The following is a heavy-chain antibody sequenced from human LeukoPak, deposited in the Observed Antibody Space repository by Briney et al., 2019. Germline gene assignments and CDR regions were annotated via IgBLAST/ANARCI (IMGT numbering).Heavy chain of an antibody. CDR1: GFTFSSYG. CDR2: IWYDGSNK. D-gene: IGHD7-27*01. V-gene: IGHV3-33*06. Sequence: PGGSLRLSCAASGFTFSSYGMHWDRQAPGKGLEWVAVIWYDGSNKYYADSVKGRFTISRDNSKNTLFLQMNSLRAEDTAVYYCAKDGGLWVSAHWGDSWGRGTLVTVSP. J-gene: IGHJ4*02. CDR3: AKDGGLWVSAHWGDS.